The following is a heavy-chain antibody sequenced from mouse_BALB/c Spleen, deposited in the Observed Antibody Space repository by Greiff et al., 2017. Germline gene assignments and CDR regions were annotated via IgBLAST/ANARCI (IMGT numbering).Heavy chain of an antibody. CDR3: ARLITTVVAPFGY. Sequence: QVQLQQPGAELVKPGASVKLSCKASGYTFTSYWMHWVKQRPGQGLEWIGEINPSNGRTNYNEKFKSKATLTVDKSSSTAYMQLSSLTSEDSAVYYCARLITTVVAPFGYWGQGTLVTVSA. CDR2: INPSNGRT. D-gene: IGHD1-1*01. J-gene: IGHJ3*02. CDR1: GYTFTSYW. V-gene: IGHV1S81*02.